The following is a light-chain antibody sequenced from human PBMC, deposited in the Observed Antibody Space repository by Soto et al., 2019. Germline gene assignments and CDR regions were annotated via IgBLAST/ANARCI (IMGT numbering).Light chain of an antibody. CDR1: QSISSW. Sequence: DIQMTQSPSTLSASVGDRVTITCRASQSISSWLAWYQQKPGKAPKLLIYDASSLESGVPSRFSGSGSGTEFTLTSSSQHPDDFATYYCQQYNSYWTFGQGTKVEIK. J-gene: IGKJ1*01. CDR2: DAS. V-gene: IGKV1-5*01. CDR3: QQYNSYWT.